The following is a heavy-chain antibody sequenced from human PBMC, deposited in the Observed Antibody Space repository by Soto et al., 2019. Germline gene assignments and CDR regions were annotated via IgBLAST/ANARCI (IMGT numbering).Heavy chain of an antibody. D-gene: IGHD1-26*01. Sequence: SLRLSCTASGFTFGDYAMSWVRQAPGKGLEWVGFIRSKAYGGTTEYAASVKGRFTISRDDSKSIAYLQMNSLKTEDTAVYYCTRLVGAQPAYYYYGMDVWGQGTTVTVSS. CDR3: TRLVGAQPAYYYYGMDV. J-gene: IGHJ6*02. CDR1: GFTFGDYA. V-gene: IGHV3-49*04. CDR2: IRSKAYGGTT.